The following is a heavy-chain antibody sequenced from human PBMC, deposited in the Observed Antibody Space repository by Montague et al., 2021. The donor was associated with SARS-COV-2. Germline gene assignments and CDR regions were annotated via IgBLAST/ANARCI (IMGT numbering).Heavy chain of an antibody. J-gene: IGHJ5*02. V-gene: IGHV4-4*02. CDR2: IYHSGST. CDR3: ARRYCSSTSCPNWFDP. D-gene: IGHD2-2*01. Sequence: SDTLSLTRAVSGGSISSRNWWSWVRQPPGKGLEWIGEIYHSGSTNYNPSLKSRVTISVDKSKNQFSLKLSSVTAADTAVYYCARRYCSSTSCPNWFDPWGQGTLVTVSS. CDR1: GGSISSRNW.